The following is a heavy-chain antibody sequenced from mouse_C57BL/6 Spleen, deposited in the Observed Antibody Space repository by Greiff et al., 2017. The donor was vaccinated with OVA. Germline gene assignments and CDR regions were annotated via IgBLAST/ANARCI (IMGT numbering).Heavy chain of an antibody. Sequence: EVMLVESGGGLVKPGGSLKLSCAASGFTFSSYAMSWVRQTPEKRLEWVATISDGGSYTYYPDNVKGRFTISRDNAKNNLYLQMSHLKSEDTAMYYCAREGTVVATYWYFDVWGTGTTVTVSS. CDR1: GFTFSSYA. D-gene: IGHD1-1*01. CDR3: AREGTVVATYWYFDV. V-gene: IGHV5-4*01. J-gene: IGHJ1*03. CDR2: ISDGGSYT.